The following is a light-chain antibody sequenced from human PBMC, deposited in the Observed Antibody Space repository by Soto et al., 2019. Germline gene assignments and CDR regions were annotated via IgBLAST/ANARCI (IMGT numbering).Light chain of an antibody. CDR3: QQYNNWPIT. CDR1: QSVRSN. J-gene: IGKJ5*01. V-gene: IGKV3-15*01. CDR2: RAS. Sequence: EIVMTQSPATLSVSPGEGATLSCRASQSVRSNLAWYYQKPGQAPRLLIYRASSRAAGLPDRFSGSGSETEFTLTISSLQSEDFAVYYCQQYNNWPITFGQGTRLEI.